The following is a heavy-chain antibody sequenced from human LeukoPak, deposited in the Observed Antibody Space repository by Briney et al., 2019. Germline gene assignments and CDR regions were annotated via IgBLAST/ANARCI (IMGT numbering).Heavy chain of an antibody. V-gene: IGHV4-38-2*02. J-gene: IGHJ5*02. D-gene: IGHD2-21*02. CDR3: VSRAYCGGDCIDNWFDP. CDR2: IYHSGST. CDR1: GYSISSGYY. Sequence: PSETLSLTCTVSGYSISSGYYWGWIRQPPGKGLEWIGAIYHSGSTNYNPSLKSRVTISVDTSKNQFSLKLSSVTAADTAVYYCVSRAYCGGDCIDNWFDPWGQGTLVTVSS.